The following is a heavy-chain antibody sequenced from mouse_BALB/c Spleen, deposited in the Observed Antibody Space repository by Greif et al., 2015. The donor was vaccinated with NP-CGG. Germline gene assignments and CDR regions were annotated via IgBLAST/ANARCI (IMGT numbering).Heavy chain of an antibody. J-gene: IGHJ3*01. D-gene: IGHD2-4*01. V-gene: IGHV5-9-1*01. CDR3: ASKSTMITFAY. CDR2: ISSGGSYT. CDR1: GFTFGSYA. Sequence: EVKLMESGGGLVKPGGSLKLSCAASGFTFGSYAMSWVRQTPEKRLEWVATISSGGSYTYYPDSVKGRFTVSRDNAKNTLYLQMSSLRSEDTAMYYCASKSTMITFAYWGQGTLVTVSA.